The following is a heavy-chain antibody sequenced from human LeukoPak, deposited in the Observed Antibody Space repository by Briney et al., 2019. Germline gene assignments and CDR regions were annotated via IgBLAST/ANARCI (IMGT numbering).Heavy chain of an antibody. J-gene: IGHJ4*02. D-gene: IGHD6-13*01. CDR2: ISYDGSNK. Sequence: GGSLRLSCAASGFTFSSYAMQWVRQAPGKGLEWVAVISYDGSNKYYADSVKGRFNIARDNSKNTLYLQMNSLRAEDTSVYYCARAGIAAAGSPLDCWGQGTVVTVSS. V-gene: IGHV3-30*04. CDR3: ARAGIAAAGSPLDC. CDR1: GFTFSSYA.